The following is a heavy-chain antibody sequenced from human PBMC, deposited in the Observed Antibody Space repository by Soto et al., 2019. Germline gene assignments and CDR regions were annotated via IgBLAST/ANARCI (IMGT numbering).Heavy chain of an antibody. J-gene: IGHJ6*02. CDR1: GVTFSSYW. CDR2: IKTDGTIT. CDR3: ARGIRNYYGTDV. D-gene: IGHD5-18*01. V-gene: IGHV3-74*01. Sequence: VQLVESGGGLVQPGGSLRLSCAASGVTFSSYWKHWVRQAPGKGLVWVSRIKTDGTITNYADSVRGRFTISRDDAKNTVYLQMNSLRDEDTAVYYCARGIRNYYGTDVWGQGTTVSVSS.